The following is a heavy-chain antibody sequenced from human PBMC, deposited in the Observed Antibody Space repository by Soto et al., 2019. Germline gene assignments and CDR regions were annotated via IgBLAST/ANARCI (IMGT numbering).Heavy chain of an antibody. J-gene: IGHJ3*02. V-gene: IGHV3-49*03. CDR2: IRSKAYGGTT. CDR3: TRQAYVDTAMVTAFDI. CDR1: GFTFGDYA. D-gene: IGHD5-18*01. Sequence: GGSLRLSCTASGFTFGDYAMSWFRQAPGKGLEWVGFIRSKAYGGTTEYAASVKGRFTISRDDSKSIAYLQMNSLKTEDTAVYYCTRQAYVDTAMVTAFDIWGQGTMVTVSS.